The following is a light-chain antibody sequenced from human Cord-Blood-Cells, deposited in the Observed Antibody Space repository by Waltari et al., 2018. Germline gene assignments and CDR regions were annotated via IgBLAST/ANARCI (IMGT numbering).Light chain of an antibody. CDR3: QQYNSYPWT. CDR1: QGISSE. Sequence: DIQMIQSPSTLSASVEDRVTITCRASQGISSELAWYQQKPGKAPKLLIYKASSLESGVPSRFSGSGSGTEFTLTISSLQPDDFATYYCQQYNSYPWTFGQGTKVEIK. V-gene: IGKV1-5*03. J-gene: IGKJ1*01. CDR2: KAS.